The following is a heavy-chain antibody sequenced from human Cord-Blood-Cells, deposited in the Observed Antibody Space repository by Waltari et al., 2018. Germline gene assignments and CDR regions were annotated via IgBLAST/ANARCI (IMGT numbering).Heavy chain of an antibody. J-gene: IGHJ3*02. CDR3: ARVNYDFWSGYAFDI. CDR2: IYHSGST. CDR1: GYSISSGYY. V-gene: IGHV4-38-2*02. Sequence: QVQLQESGPGLVKPSETLSLTCPVSGYSISSGYYWAWIRQPPGKGLEWIGSIYHSGSTYYSPSLKSRVTISLDTSKNPFSLKLGCVTAADTAVYYCARVNYDFWSGYAFDIWGQGTIVTVSS. D-gene: IGHD3-3*01.